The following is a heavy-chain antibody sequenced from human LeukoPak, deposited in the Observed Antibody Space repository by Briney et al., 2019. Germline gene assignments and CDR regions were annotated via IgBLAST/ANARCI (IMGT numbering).Heavy chain of an antibody. D-gene: IGHD1-14*01. CDR1: GFTFSSYS. CDR3: ARGGGPGGIPVPYYFDY. Sequence: GGTLRLSCAASGFTFSSYSMNWVRQAPGKGLEWVSYISSSSSTIYYADAVKGRFTISRDNAKNSLYLQMNSLKAEDTAAYYCARGGGPGGIPVPYYFDYWGQGTLVTVSS. J-gene: IGHJ4*02. V-gene: IGHV3-48*01. CDR2: ISSSSSTI.